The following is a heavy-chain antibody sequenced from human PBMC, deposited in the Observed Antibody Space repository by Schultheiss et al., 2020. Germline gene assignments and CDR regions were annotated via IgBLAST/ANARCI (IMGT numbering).Heavy chain of an antibody. CDR2: IYTSGST. CDR1: GGFFRGYY. Sequence: SETLSLTCAVYGGFFRGYYWSWIRQPAGKGLEWIGRIYTSGSTNYNPSLKSRVTISVDTSKNQFSLKLRSVTAADTAIYYCARVRNSFYDILTGYSAEFDYRGQGTLVTVSS. D-gene: IGHD3-9*01. CDR3: ARVRNSFYDILTGYSAEFDY. V-gene: IGHV4-59*10. J-gene: IGHJ4*02.